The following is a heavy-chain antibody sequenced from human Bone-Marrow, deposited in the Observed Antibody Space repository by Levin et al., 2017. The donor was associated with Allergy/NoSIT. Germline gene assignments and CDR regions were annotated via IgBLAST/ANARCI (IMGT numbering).Heavy chain of an antibody. CDR1: GFTFSSYD. CDR3: ARDRSTSSAGEYYYYGMDG. Sequence: LSLTCAASGFTFSSYDMHWVRQATGKGLEWVSAIGTAGDTYYPGSVKGRFTISRENAKNSLYLQMNSLRAGDTAVYYCARDRSTSSAGEYYYYGMDGWGQGTTVTVSS. CDR2: IGTAGDT. V-gene: IGHV3-13*01. J-gene: IGHJ6*02. D-gene: IGHD2-2*01.